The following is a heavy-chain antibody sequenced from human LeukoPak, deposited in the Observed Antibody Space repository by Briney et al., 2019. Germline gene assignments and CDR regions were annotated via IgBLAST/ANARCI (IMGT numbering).Heavy chain of an antibody. V-gene: IGHV1-18*01. CDR3: ARAPSGFTYGPGDH. CDR1: GYSFTSYG. Sequence: ASVKVSCKASGYSFTSYGITWVRQAPGQGLEWMGWISTYDGNADYAQKLQGRVTMTTDTSTITAYMELRSLRSDDTAVYYCARAPSGFTYGPGDHWGQGTLVTVSS. J-gene: IGHJ4*02. CDR2: ISTYDGNA. D-gene: IGHD5-18*01.